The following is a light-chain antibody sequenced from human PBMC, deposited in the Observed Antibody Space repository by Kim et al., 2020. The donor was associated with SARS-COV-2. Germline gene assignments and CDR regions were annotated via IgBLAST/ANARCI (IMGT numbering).Light chain of an antibody. J-gene: IGLJ2*01. Sequence: QGQTARITCSGDALPKKYAYWYQQKSGQAPVLVIYEDSKRPSGIPERFSGSSSGKMATLTISGAQVEDEADYYCYSTDSSGNHRVFGGGTQLTVL. CDR2: EDS. CDR1: ALPKKY. V-gene: IGLV3-10*01. CDR3: YSTDSSGNHRV.